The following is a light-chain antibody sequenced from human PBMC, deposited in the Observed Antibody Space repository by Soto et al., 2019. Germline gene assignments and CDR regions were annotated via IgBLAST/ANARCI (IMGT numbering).Light chain of an antibody. J-gene: IGKJ4*01. Sequence: DIHMTQSPSSLSASVGDIFTISCRASRSIRRYLNWYQQKPGKAPKLLIFSASGLQSGVPSRFSGGGYGTEFTITISSLQIEDFETYYCQQSHTNPLTFGGGTQVDIK. CDR3: QQSHTNPLT. CDR2: SAS. CDR1: RSIRRY. V-gene: IGKV1-39*01.